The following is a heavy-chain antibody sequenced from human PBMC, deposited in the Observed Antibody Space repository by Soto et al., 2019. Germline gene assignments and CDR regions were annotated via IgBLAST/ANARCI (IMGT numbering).Heavy chain of an antibody. CDR2: INPNSGGT. J-gene: IGHJ4*02. CDR1: GYTFTGYY. CDR3: AREVVAVAGTVGYFDY. V-gene: IGHV1-2*02. D-gene: IGHD6-19*01. Sequence: ASVKVSCKASGYTFTGYYMHCVRQAPGQGLEWMGWINPNSGGTNYAQKFQGRVTMTRDTSISTAYMELSRLRSDDTAVYYCAREVVAVAGTVGYFDYWGQGTLVTVSS.